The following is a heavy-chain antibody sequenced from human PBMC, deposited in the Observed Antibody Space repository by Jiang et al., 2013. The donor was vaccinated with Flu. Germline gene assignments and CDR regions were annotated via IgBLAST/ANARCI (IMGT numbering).Heavy chain of an antibody. Sequence: LEWVANXKQDGSEKYYVDSVKGRFTISRDNAKNSLYLQMNSLRAEDTAVYYCARSIAAAGSYWGQGTLVTVSS. D-gene: IGHD6-13*01. CDR2: XKQDGSEK. J-gene: IGHJ4*02. CDR3: ARSIAAAGSY. V-gene: IGHV3-7*04.